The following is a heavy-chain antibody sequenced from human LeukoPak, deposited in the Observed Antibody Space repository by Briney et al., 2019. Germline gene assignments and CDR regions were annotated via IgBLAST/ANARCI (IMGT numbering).Heavy chain of an antibody. J-gene: IGHJ6*03. Sequence: PGGSLRLACAASGFTFSSYGMHWVRQAPGEGLEWLAFRRRDESRTFHADSVKGRFTISRDNSKSTLYLQMSSLRAEDTALYYCAKSVIPNAYQGTYYMDVWGKGTTVAVSS. CDR1: GFTFSSYG. CDR3: AKSVIPNAYQGTYYMDV. D-gene: IGHD3-16*01. V-gene: IGHV3-30*02. CDR2: RRRDESRT.